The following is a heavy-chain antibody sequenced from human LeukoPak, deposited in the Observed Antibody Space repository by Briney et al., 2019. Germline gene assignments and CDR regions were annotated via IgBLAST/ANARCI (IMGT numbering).Heavy chain of an antibody. CDR1: GFTFGIYI. Sequence: HPGGSLRLSCAASGFTFGIYIMNWVRQAPGKGLEWVAGISFDGSNNCYADSVKGRFTISRDNSKNTLNLQMNSLRTEDTAMYYCTREEWGSIDYWGQGTLVTVSS. D-gene: IGHD3-16*01. J-gene: IGHJ4*02. V-gene: IGHV3-30-3*01. CDR2: ISFDGSNN. CDR3: TREEWGSIDY.